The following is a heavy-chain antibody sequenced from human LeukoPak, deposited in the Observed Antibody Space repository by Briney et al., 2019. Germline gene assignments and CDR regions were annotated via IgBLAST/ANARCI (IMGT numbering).Heavy chain of an antibody. V-gene: IGHV3-23*01. CDR3: AKDHFGYSSSSLDY. CDR2: ISASGGST. Sequence: GGSLRLSCSASEFSFNSYAMSWVRQAPGKGLEWVSAISASGGSTYSADSVKGRFTISRDNSKNTLYLQMNGLRAEGTAVYFCAKDHFGYSSSSLDYWGQGTLVTVSS. J-gene: IGHJ4*02. D-gene: IGHD6-13*01. CDR1: EFSFNSYA.